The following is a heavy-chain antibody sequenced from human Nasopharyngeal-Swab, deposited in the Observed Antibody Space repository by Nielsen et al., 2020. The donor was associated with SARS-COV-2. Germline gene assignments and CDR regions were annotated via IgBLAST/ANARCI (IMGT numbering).Heavy chain of an antibody. D-gene: IGHD6-6*01. Sequence: RQPPGKGLEWIGEINHSGSTNYNPSLKSRVTISVDTSKNQFSLKLSSVTAADTAVYYCARGIVRIAARPRGNWFDPWGQGTLVTVSS. CDR3: ARGIVRIAARPRGNWFDP. J-gene: IGHJ5*02. CDR2: INHSGST. V-gene: IGHV4-34*01.